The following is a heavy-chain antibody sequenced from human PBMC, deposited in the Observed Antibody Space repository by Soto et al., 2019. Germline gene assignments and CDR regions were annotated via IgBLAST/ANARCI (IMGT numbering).Heavy chain of an antibody. J-gene: IGHJ6*02. CDR1: GGTFSSYA. Sequence: GASVKVSCKASGGTFSSYAISWVRQAPGQGLEWMGGIIPIFGTANYAQKFQGRVTITADESTSTAYMELSSLGSEDTAAYYCASDRRGGCGSSTSCNGGYYGMDVWGQGTTVTVSS. CDR3: ASDRRGGCGSSTSCNGGYYGMDV. CDR2: IIPIFGTA. D-gene: IGHD2-2*01. V-gene: IGHV1-69*13.